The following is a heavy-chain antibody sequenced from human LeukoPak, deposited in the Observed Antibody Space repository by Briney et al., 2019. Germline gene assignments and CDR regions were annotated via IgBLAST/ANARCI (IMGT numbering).Heavy chain of an antibody. J-gene: IGHJ4*02. CDR3: AREAVDTAMAKSLYYFDY. CDR2: IIPILGIA. Sequence: LVKVSCKASGGTFSRYAISWVRQAPGQGLEWMGRIIPILGIANYAQKFQGRVTITADKSTSTAYMELSSLRSEDTAVYYCAREAVDTAMAKSLYYFDYWGQGTLVTVSS. D-gene: IGHD5-18*01. CDR1: GGTFSRYA. V-gene: IGHV1-69*04.